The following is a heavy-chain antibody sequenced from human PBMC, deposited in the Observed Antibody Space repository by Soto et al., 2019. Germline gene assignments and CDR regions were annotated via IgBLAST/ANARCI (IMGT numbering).Heavy chain of an antibody. CDR3: ASQGGYSYGTNWFDP. D-gene: IGHD5-18*01. V-gene: IGHV1-69*01. CDR1: GGTFSSYA. CDR2: IIPIFGTA. J-gene: IGHJ5*02. Sequence: QVQLVQSGAEVKKPGSSVKVSCKDSGGTFSSYAISWVRQAPGQGLEWMGGIIPIFGTANYAQKFQGRVTITADESTSTAYMELSSLRAEDTAVYYCASQGGYSYGTNWFDPWGQGTLVTVSS.